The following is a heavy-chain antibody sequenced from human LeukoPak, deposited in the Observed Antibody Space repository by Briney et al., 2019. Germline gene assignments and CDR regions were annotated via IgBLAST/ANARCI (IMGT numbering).Heavy chain of an antibody. CDR1: GGTFSSYA. V-gene: IGHV1-69*13. Sequence: ASVKVSCKASGGTFSSYAISWVRQAPGQGLEWMGGIIPIFGTANYAQKFQGRVTITADESTSTAYMELSSLRSEDTAVYYCAPTPNTYYYDSSGYPDYWGQGTLVTVSS. CDR3: APTPNTYYYDSSGYPDY. CDR2: IIPIFGTA. J-gene: IGHJ4*02. D-gene: IGHD3-22*01.